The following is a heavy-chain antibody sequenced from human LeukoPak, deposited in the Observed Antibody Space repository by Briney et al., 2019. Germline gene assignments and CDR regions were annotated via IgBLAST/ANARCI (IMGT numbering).Heavy chain of an antibody. CDR2: SYTSGST. CDR1: GGSISSGSYY. D-gene: IGHD5-18*01. CDR3: ARSGYSYGYYTNWFDP. V-gene: IGHV4-61*02. Sequence: SQTLSPTCTVSGGSISSGSYYWSWIRQPAGKGLEWIGRSYTSGSTNYNPSLKSRVTISVDTSKNQFSLKLSSVTAADTAVYYCARSGYSYGYYTNWFDPWGQGTLVTVSS. J-gene: IGHJ5*02.